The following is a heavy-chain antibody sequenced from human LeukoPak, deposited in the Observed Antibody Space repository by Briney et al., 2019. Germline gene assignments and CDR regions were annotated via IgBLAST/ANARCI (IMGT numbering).Heavy chain of an antibody. V-gene: IGHV1-2*02. J-gene: IGHJ3*02. CDR3: ASFGSSSWYASDAFDI. D-gene: IGHD6-13*01. CDR2: INPNSGGT. Sequence: ASVKVSCKASGYTFTNYGISWVRQAPGQGLEWMGWINPNSGGTNYAQKFQGRVTMTRDTSISTAYMELSRLRSDDTAVYYCASFGSSSWYASDAFDIWGQGTMVTVSS. CDR1: GYTFTNYG.